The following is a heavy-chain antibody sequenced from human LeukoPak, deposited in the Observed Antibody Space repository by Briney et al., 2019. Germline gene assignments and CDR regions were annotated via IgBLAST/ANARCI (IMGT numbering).Heavy chain of an antibody. CDR1: GYTFTSYD. CDR3: AREVYYYDSSGYKRDAFDI. J-gene: IGHJ3*02. D-gene: IGHD3-22*01. CDR2: MNPNSGNT. Sequence: ASVKVSCKAPGYTFTSYDINWVRRATGQGLEWMGWMNPNSGNTGYAQKFQGRVTMTTDTSTSTAYMELRSLRSDDTAVYYCAREVYYYDSSGYKRDAFDIWGQGTMVTVSS. V-gene: IGHV1-8*01.